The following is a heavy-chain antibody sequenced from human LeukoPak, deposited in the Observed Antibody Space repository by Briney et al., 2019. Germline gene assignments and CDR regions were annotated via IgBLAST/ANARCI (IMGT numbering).Heavy chain of an antibody. CDR2: ISSSSSYI. J-gene: IGHJ5*02. Sequence: GGSLRLSCAASGFTFSSYEMNWVRQAPGKGLEWVSSISSSSSYIYYADSVKGRFTISRDNAKNSLYLQMNSLRAEDTAMYYCARARFGDWFDPWGQGTLVTVSS. CDR1: GFTFSSYE. D-gene: IGHD3-10*01. V-gene: IGHV3-21*01. CDR3: ARARFGDWFDP.